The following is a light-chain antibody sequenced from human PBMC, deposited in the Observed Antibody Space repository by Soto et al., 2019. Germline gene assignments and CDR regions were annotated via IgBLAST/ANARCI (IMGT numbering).Light chain of an antibody. Sequence: ELTQPPSVSVSPGQTASITCSGDKLGDKYACWYQQKPGQSPVLVICQDSKRPSGIPERFSGSNSGNTATLTISGTQAMDEADYYCQAWDSSTANVVFGGGTKLTVL. CDR3: QAWDSSTANVV. CDR1: KLGDKY. CDR2: QDS. J-gene: IGLJ2*01. V-gene: IGLV3-1*01.